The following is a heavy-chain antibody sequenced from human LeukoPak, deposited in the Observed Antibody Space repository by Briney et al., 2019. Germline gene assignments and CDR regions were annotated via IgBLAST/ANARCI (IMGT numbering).Heavy chain of an antibody. D-gene: IGHD6-6*01. J-gene: IGHJ6*03. CDR1: GFTFSRYW. CDR3: ARVIATRPHYHYYMDV. CDR2: ISNSGRTI. V-gene: IGHV3-48*04. Sequence: PGGSLRLSCAASGFTFSRYWMHWVRQAPGKGLEWVSYISNSGRTIYYADSVKGRFTISRANAENSLYLQMSSLRAEDTAVYYCARVIATRPHYHYYMDVWGKGTTVTVSS.